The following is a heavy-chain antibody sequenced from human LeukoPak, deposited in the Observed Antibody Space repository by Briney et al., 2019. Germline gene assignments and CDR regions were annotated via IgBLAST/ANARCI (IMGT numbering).Heavy chain of an antibody. V-gene: IGHV3-15*05. D-gene: IGHD2-15*01. CDR3: ARDGAGWPKSPLDY. CDR2: IKSKRDGGTT. Sequence: GGSLRLSCTVSGFTFSNAWMTWFRQAPGRGLEWVGRIKSKRDGGTTDYAAPGKGRFTISRDDSENSLYLQMNSLRAEDTALYYCARDGAGWPKSPLDYWGLGTLVTVSS. CDR1: GFTFSNAW. J-gene: IGHJ4*02.